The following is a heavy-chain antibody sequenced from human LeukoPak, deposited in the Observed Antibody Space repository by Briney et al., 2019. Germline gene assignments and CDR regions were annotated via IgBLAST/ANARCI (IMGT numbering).Heavy chain of an antibody. D-gene: IGHD3-10*01. CDR1: GGSFSGYY. Sequence: SETLSLTCAVYGGSFSGYYWSWIRQPPGKGLEWLGEINHSGSTNYNPSLKSRVTISVDTSKNQFSLKLSSVTAADTAVYYCARASYYYGSGSRRPYYGMDVWGKGTTVTVSS. CDR2: INHSGST. CDR3: ARASYYYGSGSRRPYYGMDV. J-gene: IGHJ6*04. V-gene: IGHV4-34*01.